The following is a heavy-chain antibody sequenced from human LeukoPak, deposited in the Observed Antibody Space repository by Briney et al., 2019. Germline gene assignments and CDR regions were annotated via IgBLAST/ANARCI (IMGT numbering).Heavy chain of an antibody. V-gene: IGHV1-2*02. CDR3: AKDGTGDYYFDY. CDR2: INPNSGGT. D-gene: IGHD3-16*01. J-gene: IGHJ4*02. CDR1: GYTFTGYY. Sequence: ASVKVSCKASGYTFTGYYMHWVRQAPGQGLGWMGWINPNSGGTNYAQKFQGRVTMTRDTSISTAYMELSRLRSDDTAVYYCAKDGTGDYYFDYWGQGTLVTVSS.